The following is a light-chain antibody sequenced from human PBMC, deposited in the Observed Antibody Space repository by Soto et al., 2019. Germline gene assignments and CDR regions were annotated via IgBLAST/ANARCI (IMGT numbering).Light chain of an antibody. V-gene: IGKV3-20*01. J-gene: IGKJ1*01. CDR1: QSVSSSY. Sequence: EILLTQSPGTLSLSPGERATLSCRASQSVSSSYLAWYQQKPGQAPRLLIYDVSSRATGIPDRFSRSGSGTDFTITISRLEPDDFAVHYCQQYGRSPLWTFGQGTKVEI. CDR2: DVS. CDR3: QQYGRSPLWT.